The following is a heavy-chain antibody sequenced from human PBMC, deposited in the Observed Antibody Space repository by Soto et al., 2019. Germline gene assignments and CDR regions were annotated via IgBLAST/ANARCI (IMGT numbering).Heavy chain of an antibody. V-gene: IGHV3-30-3*01. CDR2: ISYDGSNK. CDR1: GFTFSSYA. D-gene: IGHD3-3*01. CDR3: ARAQTYYDFWSDYPQ. Sequence: GGSLRLSCAASGFTFSSYAMHWVRQAPGKGLEWVAVISYDGSNKYYADSVKGRFTISRDNSKNTLYLQMNSLRAEDTAVYYCARAQTYYDFWSDYPQWGQGTLVTLSS. J-gene: IGHJ4*02.